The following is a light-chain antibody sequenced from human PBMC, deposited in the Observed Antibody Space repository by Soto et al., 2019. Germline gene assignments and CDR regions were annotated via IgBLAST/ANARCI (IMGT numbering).Light chain of an antibody. V-gene: IGKV3-15*01. J-gene: IGKJ1*01. CDR2: GAS. CDR1: QSVSIN. CDR3: QHYNNWPPWT. Sequence: EIVMTQSPATLSVSPGERATLSCRASQSVSINLAWYQQKPGQAPRLLIYGASTRATGIPARFSGSGSGTEFTLTINSLQSEDFAVYYCQHYNNWPPWTFGQGTKVKIK.